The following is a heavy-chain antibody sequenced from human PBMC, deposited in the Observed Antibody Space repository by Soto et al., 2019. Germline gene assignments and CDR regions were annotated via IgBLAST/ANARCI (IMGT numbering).Heavy chain of an antibody. J-gene: IGHJ1*01. Sequence: QVQLVESGGGVVQPGRSLRLSCAASGFTFSSYAMHWVRQAPGKGLEWVAVISYDGSNKYYADSVKGRFTISRDNSKNTLYLQMNSLGAEDTAVYYCARDRIAAAGTDFQHWGQGTLVTVSS. CDR3: ARDRIAAAGTDFQH. CDR1: GFTFSSYA. D-gene: IGHD6-13*01. V-gene: IGHV3-30-3*01. CDR2: ISYDGSNK.